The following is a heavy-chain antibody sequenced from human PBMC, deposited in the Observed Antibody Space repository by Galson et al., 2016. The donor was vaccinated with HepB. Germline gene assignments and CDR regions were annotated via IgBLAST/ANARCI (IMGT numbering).Heavy chain of an antibody. CDR1: GYTFTDHA. CDR2: IHAYNGNT. V-gene: IGHV1-3*01. J-gene: IGHJ3*02. CDR3: AREIYSVFVGDALDI. Sequence: SVKVSCKASGYTFTDHAMHWVRQAPGQRLEWMGWIHAYNGNTKYSQKFQGRVTFTRDRSANTAYMELSTLRSEDTAVYYCAREIYSVFVGDALDIWGQGTMVTVSS. D-gene: IGHD3-10*02.